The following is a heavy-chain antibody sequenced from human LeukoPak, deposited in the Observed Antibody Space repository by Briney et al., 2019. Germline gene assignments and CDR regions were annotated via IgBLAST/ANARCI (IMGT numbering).Heavy chain of an antibody. CDR1: EFTFSTYW. CDR3: ARGGLTAGFDY. D-gene: IGHD6-13*01. CDR2: IKGDGSTT. Sequence: SGGSLRLSCAASEFTFSTYWMHWVRQLPGKGLVWVSLIKGDGSTTEYADSVRGRFTISRDNAKNTLYLQMNSLRDEDAALYYCARGGLTAGFDYWGQGTPVTVSS. V-gene: IGHV3-74*03. J-gene: IGHJ4*02.